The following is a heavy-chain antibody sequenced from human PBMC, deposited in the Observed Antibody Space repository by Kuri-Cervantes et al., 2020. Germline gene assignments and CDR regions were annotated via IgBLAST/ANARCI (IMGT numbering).Heavy chain of an antibody. D-gene: IGHD2-15*01. Sequence: GESLKISCAGSGFTLSSYGMHWVRQSPGKGLEWVAVISFDGSTQYYADSVKGRFAISRDTSKNTLFLQMNSLRTEDTAVYYCARDSGYCSGGSCYSSFGHWGQGTLVTVSS. V-gene: IGHV3-30*03. J-gene: IGHJ4*02. CDR1: GFTLSSYG. CDR3: ARDSGYCSGGSCYSSFGH. CDR2: ISFDGSTQ.